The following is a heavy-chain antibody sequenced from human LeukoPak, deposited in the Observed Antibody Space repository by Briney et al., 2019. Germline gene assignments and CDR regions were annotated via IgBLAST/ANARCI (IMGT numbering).Heavy chain of an antibody. V-gene: IGHV4-59*01. J-gene: IGHJ3*02. CDR1: GGSISSFY. D-gene: IGHD2-15*01. CDR2: IYYSGGT. CDR3: DRHPLTYCSGGSRYFMGAFDI. Sequence: SETLSLTCTVSGGSISSFYWSWIRQPPGKGLEWIGYIYYSGGTNYNPSLKSRVTISVDTSKNQFSLKLSSVTAADTAVYYCDRHPLTYCSGGSRYFMGAFDIWGQGTMVTVSS.